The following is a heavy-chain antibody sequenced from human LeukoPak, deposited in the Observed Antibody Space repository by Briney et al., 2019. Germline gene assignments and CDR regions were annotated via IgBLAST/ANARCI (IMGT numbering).Heavy chain of an antibody. V-gene: IGHV3-66*02. J-gene: IGHJ6*03. Sequence: GGSLRLSCAASGFTVSSNYMSWVRQAPGKGLEWVSVIYSGGSTYYADSVKGRFTISRDNSKNTLYLQMNSLRAEDTAVYYCARSLWDFWSGEPYYYYMDVWGKGTTVTVSS. CDR2: IYSGGST. D-gene: IGHD3-3*01. CDR1: GFTVSSNY. CDR3: ARSLWDFWSGEPYYYYMDV.